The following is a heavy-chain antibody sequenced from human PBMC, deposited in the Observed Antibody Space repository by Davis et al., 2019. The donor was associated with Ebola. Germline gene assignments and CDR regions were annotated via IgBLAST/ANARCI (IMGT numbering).Heavy chain of an antibody. Sequence: ASVKVSCKASGYTFTSYYMHWVRQAPGQGLEWMGIINPSGGNTGYAQKFQGRVTITRNTSISTAYMELSSLRSEDTAVYYCARAPQKLYYDFWSGLNWFDPWGQGTLVTVSS. CDR2: INPSGGNT. J-gene: IGHJ5*02. CDR3: ARAPQKLYYDFWSGLNWFDP. D-gene: IGHD3-3*01. CDR1: GYTFTSYY. V-gene: IGHV1-46*01.